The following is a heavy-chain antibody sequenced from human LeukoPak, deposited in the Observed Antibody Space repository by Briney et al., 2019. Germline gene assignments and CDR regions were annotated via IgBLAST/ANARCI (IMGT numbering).Heavy chain of an antibody. D-gene: IGHD5-18*01. CDR1: GFTFSSYS. CDR3: ARRAAMSYFDY. CDR2: ISSSSSTI. V-gene: IGHV3-48*04. J-gene: IGHJ4*02. Sequence: GALRLSCAASGFTFSSYSMNWVRQAPGKGLEWVSYISSSSSTIYYADSVKGRFTISRDNAKNSLYLQMNSLRAEDTAVYYCARRAAMSYFDYWGQGTLVTVSS.